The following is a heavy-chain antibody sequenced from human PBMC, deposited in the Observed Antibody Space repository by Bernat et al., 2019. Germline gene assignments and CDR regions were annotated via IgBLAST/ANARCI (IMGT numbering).Heavy chain of an antibody. Sequence: VQLVESGGGVVQPGRFLRLSCVASGFTVSDYSLHWVRQAPGKGLEWVAVVSYDGRNKYYADSVQARFIISRDDSENTLYLQMDSLKSEDTAVYYCVRDGAALYYYHGMDVWGRGTTVTVSS. CDR2: VSYDGRNK. D-gene: IGHD6-25*01. CDR3: VRDGAALYYYHGMDV. V-gene: IGHV3-30*04. J-gene: IGHJ6*02. CDR1: GFTVSDYS.